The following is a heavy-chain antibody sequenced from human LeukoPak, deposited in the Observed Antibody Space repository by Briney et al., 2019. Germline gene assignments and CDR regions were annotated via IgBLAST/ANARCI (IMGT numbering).Heavy chain of an antibody. CDR1: GFTFSSYW. J-gene: IGHJ4*02. CDR3: AKAKGYRYGPYYFDY. CDR2: INSDGSST. Sequence: GSLRLSCAASGFTFSSYWMHWVRQAPGKGLVWVSRINSDGSSTSYADSVKGRFTISRDNAKNTLYLQMNSLRAEDTAVYYCAKAKGYRYGPYYFDYWGQGTLVTVSS. V-gene: IGHV3-74*01. D-gene: IGHD5-18*01.